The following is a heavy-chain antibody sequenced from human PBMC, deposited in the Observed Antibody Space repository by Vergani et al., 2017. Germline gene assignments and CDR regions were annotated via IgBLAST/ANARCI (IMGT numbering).Heavy chain of an antibody. Sequence: EVQLVDSGGDLVQPGGSLRLSCAASGFTFSAYWMHWVRQTPGKGLVWVAHVNSDGDVTDYAASVKGRFTISRDNSMNTVFLEMNSLKVEDTAVYYCARGDYCANTALDSWGPGTLVTVSS. J-gene: IGHJ4*02. CDR3: ARGDYCANTALDS. CDR1: GFTFSAYW. D-gene: IGHD4/OR15-4a*01. V-gene: IGHV3-74*01. CDR2: VNSDGDVT.